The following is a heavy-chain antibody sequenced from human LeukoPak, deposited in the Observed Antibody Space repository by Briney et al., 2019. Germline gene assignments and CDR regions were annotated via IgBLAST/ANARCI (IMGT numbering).Heavy chain of an antibody. V-gene: IGHV3-23*01. CDR3: AKSPRSTMIVVVILS. J-gene: IGHJ5*02. CDR2: ISGSGGST. Sequence: TGGSLRLSCAASGFTFSSYAMSWVRQAPGKGLEWVSAISGSGGSTYYADSVKGRFTISRDNSKNTLYLQMNSLRAEDTAVYYCAKSPRSTMIVVVILSWGQGTLVTVSS. D-gene: IGHD3-22*01. CDR1: GFTFSSYA.